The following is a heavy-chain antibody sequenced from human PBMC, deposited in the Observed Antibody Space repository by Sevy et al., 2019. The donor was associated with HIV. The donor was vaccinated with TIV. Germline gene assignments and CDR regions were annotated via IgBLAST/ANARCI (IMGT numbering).Heavy chain of an antibody. Sequence: GGSLRLSCAASGFSFRTYTMNWVRQAPGKGLEWVSSISYSSNYIYYAASVKGRFTISRENAQKSLYLQMNNLRAEDTAVYYCARPYGSGSWEAFDIWGQGTMVTVSS. D-gene: IGHD3-10*01. CDR3: ARPYGSGSWEAFDI. CDR2: ISYSSNYI. CDR1: GFSFRTYT. V-gene: IGHV3-21*01. J-gene: IGHJ3*02.